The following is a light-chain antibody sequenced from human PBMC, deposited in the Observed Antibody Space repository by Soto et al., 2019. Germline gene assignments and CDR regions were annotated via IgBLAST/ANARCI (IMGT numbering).Light chain of an antibody. CDR1: RDISKW. CDR3: QQSHTFPYT. J-gene: IGKJ2*01. Sequence: DIQMTQSPSSVSASVGDRVIITCRATRDISKWVAWYQQKPGRAPSLLIYAASNLQSGVPSRFSGSGSGTDFTLALSGLQPDDFATYYCQQSHTFPYTFGQGTKLEI. V-gene: IGKV1-12*01. CDR2: AAS.